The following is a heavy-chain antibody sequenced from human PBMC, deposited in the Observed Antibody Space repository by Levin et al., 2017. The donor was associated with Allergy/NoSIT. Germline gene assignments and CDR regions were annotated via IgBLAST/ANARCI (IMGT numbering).Heavy chain of an antibody. CDR3: ARVSSGWSYYFDY. CDR1: GFTFSDHY. J-gene: IGHJ4*02. Sequence: PGGSLRLSCAASGFTFSDHYMDWVRQAPGKGLEWVGRTRNKANSYTTEYAASVKGRFTISRDGSKNSLYLQMNSLKTEDTAVYYCARVSSGWSYYFDYWGQGTLVTVSS. CDR2: TRNKANSYTT. D-gene: IGHD6-19*01. V-gene: IGHV3-72*01.